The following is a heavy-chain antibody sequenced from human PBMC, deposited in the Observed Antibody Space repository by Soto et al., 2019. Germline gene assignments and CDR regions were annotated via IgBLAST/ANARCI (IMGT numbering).Heavy chain of an antibody. J-gene: IGHJ2*01. D-gene: IGHD3-3*01. CDR3: SRQGPVFGPLTDFLWYSDV. CDR2: IGGKANSYAT. Sequence: EMQLVESGGGLVRPGGSLKLSCAASGFTFSAFNVHWVRQASGKGLEWIGHIGGKANSYATTFAASVKGRFTISRDDSKNTAYLQMNSLKTEDTAVYYCSRQGPVFGPLTDFLWYSDVWGRGTPVTVSS. V-gene: IGHV3-73*02. CDR1: GFTFSAFN.